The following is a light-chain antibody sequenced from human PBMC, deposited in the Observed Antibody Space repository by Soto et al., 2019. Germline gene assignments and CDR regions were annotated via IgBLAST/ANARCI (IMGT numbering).Light chain of an antibody. V-gene: IGKV3-20*01. CDR1: QTVSTNF. CDR2: GAS. Sequence: LSPGERATLSCWASQTVSTNFLAWYQQKPGQAPRLLIHGASGRASGIPDRFSGSGSGTDFTLTISRLEAADFAVYYCQLYGNSPRYTFGQGTKLEIK. CDR3: QLYGNSPRYT. J-gene: IGKJ2*01.